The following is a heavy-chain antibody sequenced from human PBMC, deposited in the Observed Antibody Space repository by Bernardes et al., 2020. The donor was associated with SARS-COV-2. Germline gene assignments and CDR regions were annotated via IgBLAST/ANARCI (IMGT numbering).Heavy chain of an antibody. J-gene: IGHJ6*02. Sequence: GGSLRLSCAASGFTFGSDWIHWVRQPPGKGLVWVSRIKTDGTFTAYADSVQGRFSISRDDAKNTLYLQINSLRVEDTAVYYCARAPDCGGGSCYGQPYYGMDVWGQGTSVTVSS. CDR3: ARAPDCGGGSCYGQPYYGMDV. V-gene: IGHV3-74*01. CDR2: IKTDGTFT. CDR1: GFTFGSDW. D-gene: IGHD2-15*01.